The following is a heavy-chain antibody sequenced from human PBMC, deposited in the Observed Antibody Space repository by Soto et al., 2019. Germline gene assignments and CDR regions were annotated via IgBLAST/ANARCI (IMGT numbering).Heavy chain of an antibody. V-gene: IGHV5-51*07. CDR2: IYPADSDT. D-gene: IGHD3-9*01. Sequence: GESLKISGKHPGFNFPTFWIAWVHQMPGKGLEWMGIIYPADSDTRYSPSFQGQVTISADKSISTAYLQWSSLKASDTAMYYCARPRFDLYGMDVWGQGTTVTVSS. CDR1: GFNFPTFW. CDR3: ARPRFDLYGMDV. J-gene: IGHJ6*02.